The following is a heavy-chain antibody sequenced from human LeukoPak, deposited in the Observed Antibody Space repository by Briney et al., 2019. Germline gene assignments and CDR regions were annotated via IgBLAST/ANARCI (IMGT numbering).Heavy chain of an antibody. CDR1: GPTFSDCS. J-gene: IGHJ4*02. Sequence: GGSLRLSCAASGPTFSDCSIKWARQAPGKGLEWVSSINPTSTSIYYADAVKGRFTISRDNARSSLYLQMNSLRAEDTAVYYCVGLRRNSDRSEYYYFYDYWGQGILVTVSS. D-gene: IGHD3-22*01. CDR3: VGLRRNSDRSEYYYFYDY. CDR2: INPTSTSI. V-gene: IGHV3-21*01.